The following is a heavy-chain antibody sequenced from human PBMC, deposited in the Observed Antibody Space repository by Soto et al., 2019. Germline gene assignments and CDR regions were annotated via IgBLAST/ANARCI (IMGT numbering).Heavy chain of an antibody. V-gene: IGHV3-64D*06. J-gene: IGHJ4*02. D-gene: IGHD5-12*01. CDR1: GFTFSSYA. CDR3: VKSRGGNNFGFFD. Sequence: PGGSLSLSCSASGFTFSSYAMHWVRQAPGKGLEYVSGIRGNGDPPFYADSVKGRFNISRDNSKNTLYLQMSSLSADDPAVYYCVKSRGGNNFGFFDWGQGALVTVSS. CDR2: IRGNGDPP.